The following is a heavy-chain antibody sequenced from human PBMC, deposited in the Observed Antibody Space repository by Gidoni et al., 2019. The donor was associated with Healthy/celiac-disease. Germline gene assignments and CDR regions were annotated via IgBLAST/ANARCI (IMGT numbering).Heavy chain of an antibody. Sequence: QVQLQQWGAGLLKPSETLSLTCAVYGGSFSGYYWSWIRQPPGKGLEWIGEINHSGSTNYNPSLKSRVTISVDTSKNQFSLKLSSVTAADTAVYYCARGLVGPPRLDYWGQGTLVTVSS. CDR3: ARGLVGPPRLDY. CDR2: INHSGST. D-gene: IGHD2-8*02. V-gene: IGHV4-34*01. J-gene: IGHJ4*02. CDR1: GGSFSGYY.